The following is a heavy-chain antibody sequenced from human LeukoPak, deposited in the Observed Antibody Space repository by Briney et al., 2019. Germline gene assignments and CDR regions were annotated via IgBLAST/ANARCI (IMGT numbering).Heavy chain of an antibody. Sequence: GGSLRLSCAASGFTFSNAWMSWVRQAPGKGLEWVSAISGSGGSTYYADSVKGRFTISRDNSKNTLYLQMNSLRAEDTAVYYCAKEDGYSSSHGGYWGQGTLVTVSS. CDR2: ISGSGGST. V-gene: IGHV3-23*01. CDR3: AKEDGYSSSHGGY. D-gene: IGHD6-13*01. CDR1: GFTFSNAW. J-gene: IGHJ4*02.